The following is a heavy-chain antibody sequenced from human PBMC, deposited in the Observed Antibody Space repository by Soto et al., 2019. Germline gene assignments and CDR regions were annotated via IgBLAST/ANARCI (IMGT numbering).Heavy chain of an antibody. Sequence: GGSLRLSCAASGFTCSSYDMSWVRQAPGKGLEWVSTILVGGSTHYPDSVKGRFTISRDNSKNTLYLQMNSLRAEDTAVYYCARDQVHYDYGGNFDAFDIWGQGTMVTVSS. D-gene: IGHD4-17*01. CDR3: ARDQVHYDYGGNFDAFDI. V-gene: IGHV3-23*01. CDR2: ILVGGST. CDR1: GFTCSSYD. J-gene: IGHJ3*02.